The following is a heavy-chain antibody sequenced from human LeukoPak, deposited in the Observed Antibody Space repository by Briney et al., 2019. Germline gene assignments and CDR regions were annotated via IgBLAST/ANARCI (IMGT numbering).Heavy chain of an antibody. J-gene: IGHJ4*02. CDR3: AKDQIMITFGGIDY. CDR2: IWYDGSNK. CDR1: GFTFSSYG. Sequence: GGSLRLSCAASGFTFSSYGMHWVRQAPGKGLEWVAVIWYDGSNKYYADSVKGRFTISRDNSKNTLYLQMNSLRPEDTAVYFCAKDQIMITFGGIDYWGQGTLVTVSS. V-gene: IGHV3-30*02. D-gene: IGHD3-16*01.